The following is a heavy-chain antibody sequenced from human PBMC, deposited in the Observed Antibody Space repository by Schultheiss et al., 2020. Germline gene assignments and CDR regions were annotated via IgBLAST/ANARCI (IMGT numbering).Heavy chain of an antibody. CDR3: LRGPGYYYGMDV. CDR1: GFTFDDYA. V-gene: IGHV3-9*01. CDR2: ISWNSDAT. D-gene: IGHD3-16*01. Sequence: SLKISCAASGFTFDDYAMHWVRQAPGKGLQWVSGISWNSDATGYADSVKGRFTISRDNTKNSLYLQMNSLRAGDTAVYYCLRGPGYYYGMDVWGQGTTVTVSS. J-gene: IGHJ6*02.